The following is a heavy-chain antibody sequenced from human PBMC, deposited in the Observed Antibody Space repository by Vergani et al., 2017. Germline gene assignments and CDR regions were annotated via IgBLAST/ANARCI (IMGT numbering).Heavy chain of an antibody. D-gene: IGHD6-19*01. Sequence: QMQLVQSGPEVKKPGTSVKVSCKASGFTFTSSAMQWVRQARGQRLEWLGWIVVGSGNTNYAQKFQERVTITRDMSTSTAYMELSSLRSEDTAVYYCAAGYSSGWYRWRPGDYYYYGMDVWGQGTTVTVSS. CDR1: GFTFTSSA. V-gene: IGHV1-58*02. CDR3: AAGYSSGWYRWRPGDYYYYGMDV. J-gene: IGHJ6*02. CDR2: IVVGSGNT.